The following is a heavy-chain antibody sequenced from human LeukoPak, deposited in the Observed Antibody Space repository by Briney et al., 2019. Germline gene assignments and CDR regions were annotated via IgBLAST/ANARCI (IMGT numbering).Heavy chain of an antibody. V-gene: IGHV1-69*05. J-gene: IGHJ5*02. CDR2: IIPIFGTA. Sequence: SVKVSSKASGYTFTGYYMHWVRQAPGQGLEWMGGIIPIFGTANYAQKFQGRVTITTDESTSTAYMELSSLRSEDTAVYYCARLNKGSSSWYWGYNWFDPWGQGTLVTVSS. CDR3: ARLNKGSSSWYWGYNWFDP. D-gene: IGHD6-13*01. CDR1: GYTFTGYY.